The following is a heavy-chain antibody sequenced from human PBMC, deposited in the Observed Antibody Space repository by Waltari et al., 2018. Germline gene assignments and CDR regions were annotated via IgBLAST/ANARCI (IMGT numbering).Heavy chain of an antibody. CDR3: ARTPLGAVTTLFDY. CDR1: GFSLSTSGMC. CDR2: IDWDDDK. V-gene: IGHV2-70*15. D-gene: IGHD4-17*01. J-gene: IGHJ4*02. Sequence: QVTLRESGPALVKPTQTLTLTCTFSGFSLSTSGMCVSWIRQPPGKALEWLARIDWDDDKYYSTSLKTRLTISKDTSKNQVVLTMTNMDPVDTATYYCARTPLGAVTTLFDYWGQGTLVTVSS.